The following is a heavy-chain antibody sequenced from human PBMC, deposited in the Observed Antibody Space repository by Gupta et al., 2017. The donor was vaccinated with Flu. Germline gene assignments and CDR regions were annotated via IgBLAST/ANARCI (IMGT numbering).Heavy chain of an antibody. J-gene: IGHJ5*02. CDR2: ISANGAGT. Sequence: SGFTCGSYAMSWVRQAPGKGLEWVSAISANGAGTYYADSVKGRFTISRDNSKNTMYLQMNSLRVDDTAVYYCAKYDGAFDPWGQGTLVTVSS. CDR1: GFTCGSYA. V-gene: IGHV3-23*01. CDR3: AKYDGAFDP. D-gene: IGHD3-16*01.